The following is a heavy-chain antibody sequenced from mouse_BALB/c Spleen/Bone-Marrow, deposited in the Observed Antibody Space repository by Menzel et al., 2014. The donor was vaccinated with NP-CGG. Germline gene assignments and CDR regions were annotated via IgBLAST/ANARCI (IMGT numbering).Heavy chain of an antibody. V-gene: IGHV14-3*02. Sequence: VQLKDSGAELVKPGASVKLSCTASGFNIKDTYMHWVKQRPEQGLEWIGRTDPANGNTKYDPKFQGKATITADTSSNTAYLQLSSLTSEDTAVYYCASYVYGYYFDYWGQGTTLTVSS. J-gene: IGHJ2*01. CDR3: ASYVYGYYFDY. D-gene: IGHD2-2*01. CDR1: GFNIKDTY. CDR2: TDPANGNT.